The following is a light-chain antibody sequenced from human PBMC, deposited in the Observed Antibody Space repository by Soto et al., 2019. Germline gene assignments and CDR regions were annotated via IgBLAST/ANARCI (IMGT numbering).Light chain of an antibody. CDR3: QTWSTEIRV. J-gene: IGLJ3*02. CDR1: SGHNSYA. CDR2: LNSDGSH. V-gene: IGLV4-69*01. Sequence: QPVLTQPPSASASLGASVKLTCTLSSGHNSYAIAWHQQQPEKGPRYLMKLNSDGSHSKGDGIPDRFSGSSSGAERYLTICRLQSEDEADSYCQTWSTEIRVFGGGTKLTVL.